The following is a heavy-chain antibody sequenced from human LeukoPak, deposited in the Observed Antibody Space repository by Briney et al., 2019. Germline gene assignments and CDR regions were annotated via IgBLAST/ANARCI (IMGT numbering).Heavy chain of an antibody. CDR2: IIPIFGTA. Sequence: GASVKVSCKASRGTFSSYAISWVRQAPGQGLEWMGGIIPIFGTANYAQKLQGRVTMTTDTSTSTAYMELRSLRSDDTAVYYCARAHYYGSGSYKDYWGQGTLVTVSS. D-gene: IGHD3-10*01. CDR3: ARAHYYGSGSYKDY. J-gene: IGHJ4*02. CDR1: RGTFSSYA. V-gene: IGHV1-69*05.